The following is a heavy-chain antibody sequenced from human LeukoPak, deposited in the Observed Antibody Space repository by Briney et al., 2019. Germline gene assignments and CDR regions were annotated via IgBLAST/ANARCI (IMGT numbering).Heavy chain of an antibody. CDR1: GFTFSSYW. CDR3: ARDKIVGATHFDY. Sequence: GGSLRLSCATSGFTFSSYWMSWVRQAPGKGLEWVANIKQDGSEKYYVDSVKGRFTISRDNAKNPLYLQMNSLRAEDTAVYYCARDKIVGATHFDYWGQGTLVTVSS. D-gene: IGHD1-26*01. V-gene: IGHV3-7*01. J-gene: IGHJ4*02. CDR2: IKQDGSEK.